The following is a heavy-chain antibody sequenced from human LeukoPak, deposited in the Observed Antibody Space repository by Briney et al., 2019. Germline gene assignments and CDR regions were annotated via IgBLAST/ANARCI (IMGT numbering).Heavy chain of an antibody. CDR2: ISSSGSTI. Sequence: GGSLRLSCAASGFTFSSYEMNWVRQAPGKGLEWVSYISSSGSTIYYADSVKGRFTISRDNAKNSLYLQMNSLRAEDTAVYYCARVHSSSWGYYYYYMDVWGKGTTVTVSS. V-gene: IGHV3-48*03. J-gene: IGHJ6*03. CDR1: GFTFSSYE. D-gene: IGHD6-6*01. CDR3: ARVHSSSWGYYYYYMDV.